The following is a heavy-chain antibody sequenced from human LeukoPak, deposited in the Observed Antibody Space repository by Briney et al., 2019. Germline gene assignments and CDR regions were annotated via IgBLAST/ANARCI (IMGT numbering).Heavy chain of an antibody. CDR1: GYTFSNYD. CDR2: MNPNSGNA. V-gene: IGHV1-8*01. D-gene: IGHD3-10*01. CDR3: ARGDIYNYGLGTYNPLEY. J-gene: IGHJ4*02. Sequence: ASVKVSCKASGYTFSNYDINWVRQATGQGLEWMGWMNPNSGNAGYAQKFKGRVTMTRDTSIGTACMELSSLRSEDTAVYYCARGDIYNYGLGTYNPLEYWGQGTPVAVSS.